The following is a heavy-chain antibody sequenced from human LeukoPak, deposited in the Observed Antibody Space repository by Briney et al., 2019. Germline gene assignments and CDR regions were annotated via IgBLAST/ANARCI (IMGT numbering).Heavy chain of an antibody. J-gene: IGHJ2*01. CDR2: ISTYNGNT. CDR1: GYTFSTYG. Sequence: GASVTVSCKASGYTFSTYGIIWVRQAPGRGLEWMGWISTYNGNTNYAQNLQGRVTMTTDTSTTTAYMELRSLRSGDTAVYYCAREVGVLYFDLWGRGTLVTVSS. D-gene: IGHD3-16*01. CDR3: AREVGVLYFDL. V-gene: IGHV1-18*01.